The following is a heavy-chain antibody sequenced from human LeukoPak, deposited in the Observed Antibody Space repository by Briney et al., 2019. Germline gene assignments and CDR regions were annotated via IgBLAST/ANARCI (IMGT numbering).Heavy chain of an antibody. V-gene: IGHV3-23*01. J-gene: IGHJ4*02. Sequence: GGSLRLSCAASGFTFSRLAMTWVRQAPGKGLEWVSTISASGPYYADAVRGRFTISRDNSRNTLSLQMDSLRAEDTAVYYCAKDHESDGYPCLDHWGLVTLVTVSS. CDR2: ISASGP. CDR3: AKDHESDGYPCLDH. CDR1: GFTFSRLA. D-gene: IGHD3-22*01.